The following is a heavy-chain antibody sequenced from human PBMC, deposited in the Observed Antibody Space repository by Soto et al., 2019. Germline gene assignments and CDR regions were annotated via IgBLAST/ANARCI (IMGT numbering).Heavy chain of an antibody. CDR3: ARVPGP. CDR2: IYHSGST. Sequence: QLQLQESGSGLVKPSQTLSLTCAVSGGSISSGGYSWSWIRQPGKGLEWIGYIYHSGSTYYNPSLKSRVTISVDRSKNQFSLKLSSVTAADTAVYYCARVPGPWGQGTLVTVSS. CDR1: GGSISSGGYS. D-gene: IGHD7-27*01. J-gene: IGHJ5*02. V-gene: IGHV4-30-2*01.